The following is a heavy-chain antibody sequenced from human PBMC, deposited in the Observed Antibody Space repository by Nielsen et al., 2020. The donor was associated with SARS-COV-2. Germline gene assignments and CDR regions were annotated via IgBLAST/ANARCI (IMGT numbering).Heavy chain of an antibody. CDR3: AKDDVVRGDAFDI. D-gene: IGHD3-10*01. Sequence: GESLKISCAASGFTFSSYGMHWVRQAPGKGLEWVAVISYDGSNKYYADSVKGRFTISRDNSKNTLYLQMHSLRVEDTALYYCAKDDVVRGDAFDIWGQVTMVTVSS. CDR2: ISYDGSNK. V-gene: IGHV3-33*05. J-gene: IGHJ3*02. CDR1: GFTFSSYG.